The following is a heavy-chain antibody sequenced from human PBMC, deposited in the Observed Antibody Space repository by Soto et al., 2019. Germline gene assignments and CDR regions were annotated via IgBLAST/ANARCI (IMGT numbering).Heavy chain of an antibody. CDR3: ARSARSWYSYFQH. CDR1: GGSISSYY. J-gene: IGHJ1*01. Sequence: SETLSLTCTVSGGSISSYYWSWIRQPPGKGLEWIGYIYYSGSTNYNPSLKSRVTISVDTSKNQFSLKLSSVTAADTAVYYCARSARSWYSYFQHWGQGTLVTVSS. D-gene: IGHD6-13*01. V-gene: IGHV4-59*01. CDR2: IYYSGST.